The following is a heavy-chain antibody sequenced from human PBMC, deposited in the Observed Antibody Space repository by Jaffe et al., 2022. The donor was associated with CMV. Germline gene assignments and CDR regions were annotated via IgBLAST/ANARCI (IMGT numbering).Heavy chain of an antibody. Sequence: QVQLQQWGAGLLKPSETLSLTCAVYGGSFSGYYWSWIRQPPGKGLEWIGEINHSGSTNYNPSLKSRVTISVDTSKNQFSLKLSSVTAADTAVYYCARGPSAGRPARWLQFVSRRPPAPSFDYWGQGTLVTVSS. CDR1: GGSFSGYY. CDR3: ARGPSAGRPARWLQFVSRRPPAPSFDY. CDR2: INHSGST. D-gene: IGHD5-12*01. V-gene: IGHV4-34*01. J-gene: IGHJ4*02.